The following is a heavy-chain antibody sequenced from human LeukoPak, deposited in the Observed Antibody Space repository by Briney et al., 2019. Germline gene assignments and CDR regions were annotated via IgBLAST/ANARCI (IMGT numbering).Heavy chain of an antibody. D-gene: IGHD3-10*01. J-gene: IGHJ4*02. CDR2: IRSKANSYAT. V-gene: IGHV3-73*01. Sequence: GGSLRLSCAASGFIFSDSAIHWVRQASGKGLEWVGRIRSKANSYATAYAASVKGRFTISRDDSKNTAYLRMNSLRAEDTAVYYCARSVRGGRAERTPEDYWGQGTLVTVSS. CDR1: GFIFSDSA. CDR3: ARSVRGGRAERTPEDY.